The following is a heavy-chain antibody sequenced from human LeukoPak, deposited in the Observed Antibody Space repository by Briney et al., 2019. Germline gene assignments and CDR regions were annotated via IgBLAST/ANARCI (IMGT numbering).Heavy chain of an antibody. Sequence: GGSLRLSCAASGFTFSNYAMHWVRQAPGKGLEWVAVISYDGSNKYYADSVKGRFTISRDNSKNTLYLQMNSLRAEDTAVYYCARVPAYDSSGYYYVAGAFDIWGQGTMVTVSS. J-gene: IGHJ3*02. CDR1: GFTFSNYA. CDR3: ARVPAYDSSGYYYVAGAFDI. D-gene: IGHD3-22*01. V-gene: IGHV3-30-3*01. CDR2: ISYDGSNK.